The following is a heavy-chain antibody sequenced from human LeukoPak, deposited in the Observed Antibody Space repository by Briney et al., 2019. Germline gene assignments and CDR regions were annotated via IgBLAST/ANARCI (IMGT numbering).Heavy chain of an antibody. CDR1: GYTLTELS. J-gene: IGHJ4*02. Sequence: ASVKVSCXVSGYTLTELSMHWVRQARGKGLEWMGGFDPEDGETIYAQKFQGRVTMTEDTSTDTAYMELSSLRSEDTAVYYCATDPPTTYGDHGYWGQGTLVTVSS. CDR2: FDPEDGET. CDR3: ATDPPTTYGDHGY. V-gene: IGHV1-24*01. D-gene: IGHD4-17*01.